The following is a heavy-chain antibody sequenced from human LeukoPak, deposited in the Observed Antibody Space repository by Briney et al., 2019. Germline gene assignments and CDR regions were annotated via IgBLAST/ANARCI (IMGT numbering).Heavy chain of an antibody. CDR1: GFTFSNYG. Sequence: GGSLSLSCAASGFTFSNYGMHWVRQAPGKGLEWVAVIWYNGSNKFYTDSVKSRFTVSRDNSKNTLYLQMNSLRAEDTAVYYCARDFYSRGYSPSFDYWGQGTLVTVSS. V-gene: IGHV3-33*01. CDR3: ARDFYSRGYSPSFDY. J-gene: IGHJ4*02. D-gene: IGHD3-22*01. CDR2: IWYNGSNK.